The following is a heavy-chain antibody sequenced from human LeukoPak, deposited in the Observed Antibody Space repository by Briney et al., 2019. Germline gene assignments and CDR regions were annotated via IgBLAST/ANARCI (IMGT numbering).Heavy chain of an antibody. J-gene: IGHJ5*02. Sequence: ASVKVSCKASGYTFSGNFMHWVRQAPGQGLEWMGWINPNNGDTNYAQKFQGRVTMTRDMSTSTDYMELSSLRSEDTAVYYCARDNSVEDTAWWFDPWGQGTLVTVSS. CDR3: ARDNSVEDTAWWFDP. CDR1: GYTFSGNF. D-gene: IGHD4-23*01. V-gene: IGHV1-2*02. CDR2: INPNNGDT.